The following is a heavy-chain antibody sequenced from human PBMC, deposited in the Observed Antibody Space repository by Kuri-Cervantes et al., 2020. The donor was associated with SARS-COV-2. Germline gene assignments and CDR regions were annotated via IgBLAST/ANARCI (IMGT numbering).Heavy chain of an antibody. CDR1: GFTFSSYT. Sequence: GGSLRLSCAASGFTFSSYTMNWVRQAPGKGLEWVSVISSSSSHIFYADSVRGRFTVSRDNAKNSLYLQMNSLRAEDTAVYYCAREPEGYCSGGSCYSRRGNWFDPWGQGTLVTVSS. CDR3: AREPEGYCSGGSCYSRRGNWFDP. CDR2: ISSSSSHI. J-gene: IGHJ5*02. V-gene: IGHV3-21*04. D-gene: IGHD2-15*01.